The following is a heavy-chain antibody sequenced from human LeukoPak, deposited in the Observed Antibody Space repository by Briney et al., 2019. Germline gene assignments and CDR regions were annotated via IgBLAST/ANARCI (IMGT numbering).Heavy chain of an antibody. D-gene: IGHD2-21*02. Sequence: GGSLRLSCAASGFTFSNAWMNWVRQAPGKGLEWVGRIKSKTDGGTTDYAAPVKGRFTISRDDSKNTLYLQMNSLKTEDTAVYYCTTDVLYCGGDCLTDWGQRTMVTVSS. V-gene: IGHV3-15*07. CDR2: IKSKTDGGTT. CDR3: TTDVLYCGGDCLTD. CDR1: GFTFSNAW. J-gene: IGHJ3*01.